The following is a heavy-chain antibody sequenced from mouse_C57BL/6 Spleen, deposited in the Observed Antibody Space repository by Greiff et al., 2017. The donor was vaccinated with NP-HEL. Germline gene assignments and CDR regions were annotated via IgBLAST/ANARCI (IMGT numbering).Heavy chain of an antibody. CDR2: IRNKANGYTT. V-gene: IGHV7-3*01. CDR3: ARYMGYGSRKGYYYAMDY. CDR1: GFTFTDYY. J-gene: IGHJ4*01. Sequence: EVQRVESGGGLVQPGGSLSLSCAASGFTFTDYYMSWVRQPPGKALEWLGFIRNKANGYTTEYSASVKGRFTISRDNSQSILYLQMNALRAEDSATYYCARYMGYGSRKGYYYAMDYWGQGTSVTVSS. D-gene: IGHD1-1*01.